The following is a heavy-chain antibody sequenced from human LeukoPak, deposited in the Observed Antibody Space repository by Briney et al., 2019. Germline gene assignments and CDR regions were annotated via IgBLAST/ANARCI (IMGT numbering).Heavy chain of an antibody. V-gene: IGHV4-4*02. Sequence: PSETLSLTCAVSGGSISSSNWWSWVRQPPGKGLEWIGEIYHSGSTNYNPSLKSRVTISVDKSRNQFSLKLSSVTAADTAVYYCATTSWEWSTLGYWGQGTLVTVSS. J-gene: IGHJ4*02. CDR2: IYHSGST. CDR3: ATTSWEWSTLGY. D-gene: IGHD3-3*01. CDR1: GGSISSSNW.